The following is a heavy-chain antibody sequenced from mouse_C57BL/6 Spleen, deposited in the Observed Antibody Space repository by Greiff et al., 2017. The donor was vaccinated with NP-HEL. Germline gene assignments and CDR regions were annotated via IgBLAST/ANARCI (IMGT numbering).Heavy chain of an antibody. J-gene: IGHJ4*01. CDR2: ISSGGSYT. CDR1: GFTFSSYG. V-gene: IGHV5-6*01. CDR3: ARHVYDGYPYYAMDY. Sequence: EVQLVESGGDLVKPGGSLKLSCAASGFTFSSYGMSWVRQTPDKRLEWVATISSGGSYTYYPDSVKGRFTISRDNAKNTLYLQMSSLKSEDTAMYYCARHVYDGYPYYAMDYWGQGTSVTVSS. D-gene: IGHD2-3*01.